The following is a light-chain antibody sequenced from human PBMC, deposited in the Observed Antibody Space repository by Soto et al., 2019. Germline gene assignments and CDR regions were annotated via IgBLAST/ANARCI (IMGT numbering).Light chain of an antibody. CDR2: DAS. V-gene: IGKV3-15*01. Sequence: EIVLTQSPATLSVSPGERATLSCRASQSMSSNLAWYQQKPGQIPRLLIYDASTRAAGIPAGFSGSGSGTEFTLTISSLQSEDFAIYYCQQCNNWPLTFGGGTTGDIK. CDR1: QSMSSN. CDR3: QQCNNWPLT. J-gene: IGKJ4*01.